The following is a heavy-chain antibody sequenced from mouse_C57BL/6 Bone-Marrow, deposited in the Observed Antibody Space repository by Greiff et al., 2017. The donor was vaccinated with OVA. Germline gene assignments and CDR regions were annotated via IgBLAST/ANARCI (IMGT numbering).Heavy chain of an antibody. J-gene: IGHJ4*01. CDR3: AREGNYYGSSYPYYYAMDY. CDR1: GYTFTSYG. CDR2: LYPRSGNT. Sequence: QVQLQQSGAELARPGASVKLSCKASGYTFTSYGISWVKQRTGQGLEWIGELYPRSGNTYYNEKFKGKATLTADKSSSTAYMALRSLTSEDSAVYFCAREGNYYGSSYPYYYAMDYWGQGTSVTVSS. D-gene: IGHD1-1*01. V-gene: IGHV1-81*01.